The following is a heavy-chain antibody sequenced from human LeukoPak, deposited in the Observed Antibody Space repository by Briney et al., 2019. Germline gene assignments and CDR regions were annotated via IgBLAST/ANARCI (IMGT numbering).Heavy chain of an antibody. CDR2: ISSSGSTI. CDR1: GFTFSSYE. D-gene: IGHD3-16*01. J-gene: IGHJ4*02. V-gene: IGHV3-48*03. CDR3: ARADYDYAELSC. Sequence: GGSLRLSCAASGFTFSSYEMNWVRQAPGKGLEWVSYISSSGSTIYYADSVKGRFTISRDNAKNSLYLQMNSLRAEDTAVYYCARADYDYAELSCWGQGTLVTVSS.